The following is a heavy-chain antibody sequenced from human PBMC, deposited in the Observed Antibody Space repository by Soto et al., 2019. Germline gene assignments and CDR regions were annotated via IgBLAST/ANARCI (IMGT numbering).Heavy chain of an antibody. CDR1: GGTFSSNA. V-gene: IGHV1-69*01. CDR3: ARDAPSTPSVY. J-gene: IGHJ4*02. Sequence: QVQLVQSGAEVKKPGSSVRVSCKASGGTFSSNAISWVRQAPGQGLEWMGAIIPTFGTANYAQNFQGRVTITADESTRTAYRELSSLRFEDTAVYYCARDAPSTPSVYWGQGTLVTVSS. CDR2: IIPTFGTA.